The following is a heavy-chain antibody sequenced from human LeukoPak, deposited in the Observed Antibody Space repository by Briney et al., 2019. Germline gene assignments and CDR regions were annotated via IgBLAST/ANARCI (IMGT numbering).Heavy chain of an antibody. CDR3: ARGVAEQWLVQRWFDP. CDR1: GFTISSNA. Sequence: GGSLRLSCAASGFTISSNAMHWGGHHPGRGREGGAVISYDGSNKYYADSVKGRFTISRDNFKNTLYLQMNSLRAEDTAVYYCARGVAEQWLVQRWFDPWGQGTLVTVSS. CDR2: ISYDGSNK. J-gene: IGHJ5*02. D-gene: IGHD6-19*01. V-gene: IGHV3-30*04.